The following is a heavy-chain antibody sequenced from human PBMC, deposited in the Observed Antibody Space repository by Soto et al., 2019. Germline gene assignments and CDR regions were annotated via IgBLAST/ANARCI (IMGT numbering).Heavy chain of an antibody. CDR1: GFTFSTYA. V-gene: IGHV3-23*01. CDR3: AKDLRTIIGVGPESSAFDI. J-gene: IGHJ3*02. CDR2: ISGSGGST. Sequence: GSLRLSCAASGFTFSTYAMSWVRQAPGKGLEWVSAISGSGGSTYYADSVKGRFTTSIDNSKNTLYLQMNSLRAEDTAVYYCAKDLRTIIGVGPESSAFDILGQGTMVTV. D-gene: IGHD3-3*01.